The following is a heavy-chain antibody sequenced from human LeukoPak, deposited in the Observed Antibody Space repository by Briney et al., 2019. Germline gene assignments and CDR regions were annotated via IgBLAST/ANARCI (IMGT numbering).Heavy chain of an antibody. CDR2: VHYSGST. Sequence: PSETLSLTCNVSGDSISSHYWTWIRQPPGQGLEWIGYVHYSGSTNSKPSLKSRVTISVDTSKNQFSLKLSSVAAADTAIYCCARGRSSPPCIFDYWGQGALVTVSS. V-gene: IGHV4-59*11. CDR3: ARGRSSPPCIFDY. J-gene: IGHJ4*02. D-gene: IGHD2-8*01. CDR1: GDSISSHY.